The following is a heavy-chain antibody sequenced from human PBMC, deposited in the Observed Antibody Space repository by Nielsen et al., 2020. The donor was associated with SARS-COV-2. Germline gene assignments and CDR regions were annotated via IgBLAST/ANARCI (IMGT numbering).Heavy chain of an antibody. CDR1: GFTFSSYW. J-gene: IGHJ4*02. Sequence: GESLKISCAASGFTFSSYWMHWVRQSPGKGLEWVSAISASGASTYYADSVKGRFIISRDNSKNTLYLQMNSLRAEDTAVYYCARDHAPSGYTYVPFDYWGQGTLVTVSS. CDR2: ISASGAST. V-gene: IGHV3-23*01. D-gene: IGHD5-18*01. CDR3: ARDHAPSGYTYVPFDY.